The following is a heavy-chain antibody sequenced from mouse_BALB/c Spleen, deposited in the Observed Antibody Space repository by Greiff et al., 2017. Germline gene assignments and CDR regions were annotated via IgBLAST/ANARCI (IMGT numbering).Heavy chain of an antibody. Sequence: EVNVVESGGGLVQPGGSLKLSCAASGFTFSSYTMSWVRQTPEKRLEWVAYISNGGGSTYYPDTVKGRFTISRDNAKNTLYLQMSSLKSEDTAMYYCARNASMDYWGQGTTLTVSS. V-gene: IGHV5-12-2*01. D-gene: IGHD2-10*02. J-gene: IGHJ2*01. CDR2: ISNGGGST. CDR3: ARNASMDY. CDR1: GFTFSSYT.